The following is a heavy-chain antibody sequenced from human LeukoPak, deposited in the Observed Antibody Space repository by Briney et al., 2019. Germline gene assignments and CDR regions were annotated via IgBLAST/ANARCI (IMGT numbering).Heavy chain of an antibody. CDR1: GYSFTSYW. D-gene: IGHD2-2*01. J-gene: IGHJ5*02. CDR2: IYPGDSDT. Sequence: GESLKISCKGSGYSFTSYWIGWVRQMPGKGLEWMGIIYPGDSDTRYSPSFQGQVTISADKSISTAYLQWSSLKASDTAMYYCARGKYCSSTSCYDGWLGSFDPWGQGTPVTVSS. V-gene: IGHV5-51*01. CDR3: ARGKYCSSTSCYDGWLGSFDP.